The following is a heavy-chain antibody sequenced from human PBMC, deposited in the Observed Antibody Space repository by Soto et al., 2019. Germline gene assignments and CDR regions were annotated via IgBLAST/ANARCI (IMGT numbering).Heavy chain of an antibody. CDR3: TKSSGGSSSVGMDY. V-gene: IGHV3-30*04. D-gene: IGHD6-6*01. CDR1: GFIFKSYA. J-gene: IGHJ4*02. CDR2: ITRDGYNK. Sequence: GGSLRLSCAGSGFIFKSYALNWVRQAPGKGLEWVASITRDGYNKYYADSVKGRFTISRDNSRDTLSLQMTALTIEDSSVYYCTKSSGGSSSVGMDYWGQGTRVTVSS.